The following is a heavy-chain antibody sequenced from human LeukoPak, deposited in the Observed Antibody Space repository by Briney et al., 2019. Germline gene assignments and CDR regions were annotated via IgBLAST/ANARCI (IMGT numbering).Heavy chain of an antibody. J-gene: IGHJ4*02. D-gene: IGHD3-16*01. CDR2: ISRSGEST. CDR1: GFTFSGFA. V-gene: IGHV3-23*01. CDR3: AKDYAVGSIDY. Sequence: GGTLRLSCAASGFTFSGFAMSWIRQAPGEGLEWVSSISRSGESTFYADSVRGRFTISRDNSKNTVSLQMESLRAEDTALYYCAKDYAVGSIDYWGQGTLVTVSS.